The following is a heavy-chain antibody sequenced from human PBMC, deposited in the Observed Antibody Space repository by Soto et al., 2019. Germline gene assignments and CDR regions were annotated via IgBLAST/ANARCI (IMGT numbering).Heavy chain of an antibody. CDR2: IYYSGST. CDR3: ARDGRFWYYVWGSYRPTQTFDF. CDR1: GDSVTRCTYY. Sequence: LSLTCAVSGDSVTRCTYYWSWLRQHPGKGLEWIGYIYYSGSTNYNPSLKSRVTISEDTSKNQFSLKLISVTAADTAVYYCARDGRFWYYVWGSYRPTQTFDFWGQGTRVTVSS. J-gene: IGHJ3*01. D-gene: IGHD3-16*02. V-gene: IGHV4-61*01.